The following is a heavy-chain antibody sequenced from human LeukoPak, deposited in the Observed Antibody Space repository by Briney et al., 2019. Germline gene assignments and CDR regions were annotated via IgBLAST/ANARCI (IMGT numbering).Heavy chain of an antibody. CDR1: GYNFTIYW. V-gene: IGHV5-51*01. CDR3: AIFDFLFGEIDNWFDP. Sequence: GESLKISCKGSGYNFTIYWIGWVRQLPGKGLEWMGIIYPGDSDTRYSPSFQGQVTISADKSISTAYLQWSSLKASDSAMYYCAIFDFLFGEIDNWFDPWGQGTQVTVSS. D-gene: IGHD3-16*01. J-gene: IGHJ5*02. CDR2: IYPGDSDT.